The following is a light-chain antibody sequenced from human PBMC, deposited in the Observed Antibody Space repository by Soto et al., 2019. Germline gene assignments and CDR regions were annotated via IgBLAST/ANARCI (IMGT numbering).Light chain of an antibody. Sequence: EIVLTQSPGTLSLSLGERATLSCRASHSFSSSYLAWYQQKPGQPPRLLIYGASSRATGIPDRFSGSGSGTDFTLTIGRLEPEDFAVYYCQQYGNSPGTFGQGTKVEIK. CDR1: HSFSSSY. CDR2: GAS. CDR3: QQYGNSPGT. V-gene: IGKV3-20*01. J-gene: IGKJ1*01.